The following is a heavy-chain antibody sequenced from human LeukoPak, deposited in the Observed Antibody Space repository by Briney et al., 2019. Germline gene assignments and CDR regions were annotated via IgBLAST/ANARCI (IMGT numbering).Heavy chain of an antibody. CDR2: INPNSGGT. CDR3: ARVGLTTVTLNWFDP. J-gene: IGHJ5*02. CDR1: GYTFTGYY. V-gene: IGHV1-2*02. D-gene: IGHD4-17*01. Sequence: ASVKVSCKASGYTFTGYYMHWVRQAPGQGLEWMGWINPNSGGTNYAQKFQGRVTMTRDTSISTAYMELSRLRSDDTAVYYCARVGLTTVTLNWFDPWGRGTLVTVSS.